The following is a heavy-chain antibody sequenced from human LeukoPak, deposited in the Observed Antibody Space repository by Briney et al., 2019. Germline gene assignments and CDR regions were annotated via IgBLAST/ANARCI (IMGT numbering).Heavy chain of an antibody. V-gene: IGHV1-2*02. CDR3: ASDYTMTDDAFDI. J-gene: IGHJ3*02. Sequence: GASVTVSCKASGYRFTDYHMHWVRQAPGQGPEWMGWINPNSSATNYAQKFQGRVTMTRDTSISTAYMELSRLRSDDTAVYYCASDYTMTDDAFDIWGQGTMVTVSS. CDR1: GYRFTDYH. CDR2: INPNSSAT. D-gene: IGHD4-17*01.